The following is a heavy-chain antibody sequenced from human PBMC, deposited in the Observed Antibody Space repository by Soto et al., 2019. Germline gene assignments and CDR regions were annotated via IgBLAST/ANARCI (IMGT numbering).Heavy chain of an antibody. J-gene: IGHJ5*02. CDR3: ARLTYYYDSSGYRNWFDP. D-gene: IGHD3-22*01. Sequence: SETLSLTCTVSGGSISSRSYYWGWIRQPPGKGLEWIGSIYYSGSTYYNPSLKSRVTISGDTSKNQFSLKLSSVTAADTAVYYCARLTYYYDSSGYRNWFDPWGQGTLVTVSS. CDR1: GGSISSRSYY. CDR2: IYYSGST. V-gene: IGHV4-39*01.